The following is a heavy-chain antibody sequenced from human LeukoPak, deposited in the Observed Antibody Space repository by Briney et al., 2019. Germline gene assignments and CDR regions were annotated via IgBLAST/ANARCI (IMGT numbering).Heavy chain of an antibody. V-gene: IGHV3-74*01. CDR2: IYVDGRTT. Sequence: GGSLRLSCVASGFTFSNYWMHWVRQPPEKGLVWVSRIYVDGRTTNYADSVKGRFTISRDNAKNTVYLKMNSLSVEDTATYYCIRDFRSADLWGQGTLVTVTS. J-gene: IGHJ5*02. CDR1: GFTFSNYW. CDR3: IRDFRSADL.